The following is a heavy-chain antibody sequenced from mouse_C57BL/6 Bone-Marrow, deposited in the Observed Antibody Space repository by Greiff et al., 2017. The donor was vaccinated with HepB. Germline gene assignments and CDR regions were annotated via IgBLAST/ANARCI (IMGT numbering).Heavy chain of an antibody. D-gene: IGHD1-1*01. V-gene: IGHV5-17*01. Sequence: EVKLVESGGGLVKPGGSLKLSCAASGFTFSDYGMHWVRQAPEKGLEWVAYISSGSSTIYYADTVKGRFTISRDNAKNTLFLQMTSLRSEDTAMYYCARTTTVVATDFDYWGQGTTRTVSS. CDR1: GFTFSDYG. CDR2: ISSGSSTI. J-gene: IGHJ2*01. CDR3: ARTTTVVATDFDY.